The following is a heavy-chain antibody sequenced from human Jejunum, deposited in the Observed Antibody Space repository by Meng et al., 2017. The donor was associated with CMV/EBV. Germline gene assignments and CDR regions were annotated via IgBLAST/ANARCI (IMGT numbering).Heavy chain of an antibody. D-gene: IGHD4-17*01. CDR1: GFTFSAGY. V-gene: IGHV3-11*01. J-gene: IGHJ4*02. CDR3: VRQDGTYGY. CDR2: VRGTGDNI. Sequence: LGLSCVASGFTFSAGYLGWVRQAPGKQPEWVSYVRGTGDNIYYADSVKGRFTISRDNTKNSLHLQMNSLRAEDTAMYYCVRQDGTYGYWGQGTLVTVSS.